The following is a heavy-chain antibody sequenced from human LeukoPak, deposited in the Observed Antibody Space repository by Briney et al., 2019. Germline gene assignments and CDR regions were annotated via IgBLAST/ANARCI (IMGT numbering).Heavy chain of an antibody. J-gene: IGHJ4*02. Sequence: PGGSLRLSCAASGFTFSSYAMSWVRQAPGKGLEWVSAISGSGGSTYYADSVKGRFTISRDNSKNTLYLQMNSLRAEDTAVYYCARNKRGYSYGYFDYWGQGTLVTVSS. V-gene: IGHV3-23*01. D-gene: IGHD5-18*01. CDR1: GFTFSSYA. CDR3: ARNKRGYSYGYFDY. CDR2: ISGSGGST.